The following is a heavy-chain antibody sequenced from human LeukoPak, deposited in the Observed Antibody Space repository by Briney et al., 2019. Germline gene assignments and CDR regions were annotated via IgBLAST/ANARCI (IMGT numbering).Heavy chain of an antibody. V-gene: IGHV3-53*01. Sequence: LAGGSLRLSCAASGFTVSSNYMSWVRQAPGKGLERVSVIYSGGSTYYADSVKGRFTISRDNSKNTLYLQMNSLRAEDTAVYYCARGPRSDYWGQGTLVTVSS. CDR1: GFTVSSNY. CDR2: IYSGGST. CDR3: ARGPRSDY. J-gene: IGHJ4*02.